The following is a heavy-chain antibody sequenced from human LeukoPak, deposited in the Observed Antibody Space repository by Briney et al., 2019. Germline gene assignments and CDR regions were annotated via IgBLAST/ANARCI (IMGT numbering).Heavy chain of an antibody. CDR2: INAADSDT. Sequence: GESLKISCKGSGYSFSSYWIGWVRQMPGKGLEWMGLINAADSDTRYSPSFQGQVLISVDKSISTAYVQWSSLKASDTAMYYCARHGQQLVPYSVMDVWGQGTTVTVSS. D-gene: IGHD6-13*01. J-gene: IGHJ6*02. CDR3: ARHGQQLVPYSVMDV. V-gene: IGHV5-51*01. CDR1: GYSFSSYW.